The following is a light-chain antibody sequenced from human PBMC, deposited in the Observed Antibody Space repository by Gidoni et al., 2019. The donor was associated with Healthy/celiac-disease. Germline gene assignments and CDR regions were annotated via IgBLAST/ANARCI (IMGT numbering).Light chain of an antibody. CDR2: DSS. CDR1: KDISNY. Sequence: DIQMTQSPSSLSASVGARVTINCQASKDISNYLNWYQQKPGQAPKLLIYDSSTLETGVPSRFSGSGSGTDFTFTISSLQPEDIATYYGQQYDNLPLTFGGGTKVEIK. V-gene: IGKV1-33*01. CDR3: QQYDNLPLT. J-gene: IGKJ4*01.